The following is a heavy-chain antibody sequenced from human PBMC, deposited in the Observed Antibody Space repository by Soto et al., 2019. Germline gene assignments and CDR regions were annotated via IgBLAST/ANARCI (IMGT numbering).Heavy chain of an antibody. D-gene: IGHD5-18*01. Sequence: QVQVVQPGAQVKKPGSWVKVSCKVCGGIFTNNAMSWVRQAPGPGLQWLGGVIPLVDTAYYAQIFRGRLKISADGATTTAYMELSGLTSADTAVYFCATGGHNDGYNFYHGMDVWGQGTTVTVS. CDR2: VIPLVDTA. CDR1: GGIFTNNA. CDR3: ATGGHNDGYNFYHGMDV. V-gene: IGHV1-69*01. J-gene: IGHJ6*02.